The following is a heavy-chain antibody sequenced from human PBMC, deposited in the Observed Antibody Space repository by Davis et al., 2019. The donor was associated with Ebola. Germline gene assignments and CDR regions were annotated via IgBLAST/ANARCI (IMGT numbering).Heavy chain of an antibody. Sequence: SETLSLTCAVYGGSFSGYYWNWFRQPPGKGLEWIGEISHSGSADYNPSLKSRVTISVDTSKNQFSLKLSSVTAADTAVYYCARFGYYRGYYGMDVWGQGTTVTVPS. J-gene: IGHJ6*02. CDR3: ARFGYYRGYYGMDV. D-gene: IGHD3-3*01. CDR2: ISHSGSA. V-gene: IGHV4-34*01. CDR1: GGSFSGYY.